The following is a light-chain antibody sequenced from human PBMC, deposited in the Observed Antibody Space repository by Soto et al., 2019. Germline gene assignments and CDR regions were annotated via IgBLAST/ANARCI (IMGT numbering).Light chain of an antibody. V-gene: IGKV3-15*01. CDR1: QSVSSN. CDR2: GAS. J-gene: IGKJ1*01. Sequence: EIVMTQSPATLSVSPGDRATLSCRASQSVSSNLAWYQQKPGQAPRLLIYGASTRATGIPARFSGSGSGTEFTLTISSLQSEDFFVYYCQQYNNWSPWTFGQGTKVEIK. CDR3: QQYNNWSPWT.